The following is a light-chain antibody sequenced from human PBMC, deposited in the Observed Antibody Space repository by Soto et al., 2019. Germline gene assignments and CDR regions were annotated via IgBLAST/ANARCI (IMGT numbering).Light chain of an antibody. J-gene: IGLJ1*01. CDR3: FSYAGSYASYV. Sequence: QSVLTQPRSVSGSPGQSVTISCTGTSSDVGGYNYVSWYQQHPGKAPRLMIYDVNRRPSGVPDRFSGSKSGNTASLTISGLQAEDEADYYCFSYAGSYASYVFGTETKLTVL. V-gene: IGLV2-11*01. CDR2: DVN. CDR1: SSDVGGYNY.